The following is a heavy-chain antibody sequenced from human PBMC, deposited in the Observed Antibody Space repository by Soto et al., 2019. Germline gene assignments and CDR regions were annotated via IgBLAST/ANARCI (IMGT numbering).Heavy chain of an antibody. CDR1: GFTFTTYS. Sequence: NPGGSLRLSCAASGFTFTTYSLTWVRQAPGKGLEWVASIGSSSNYIYYADSVKGRFTISRDNAKNSLFLQMNSLRAEDTALYYWATLTYCSSDNCRRSSCSMDFWGQGTMVTVSS. V-gene: IGHV3-21*06. CDR3: ATLTYCSSDNCRRSSCSMDF. D-gene: IGHD2-2*01. CDR2: IGSSSNYI. J-gene: IGHJ6*02.